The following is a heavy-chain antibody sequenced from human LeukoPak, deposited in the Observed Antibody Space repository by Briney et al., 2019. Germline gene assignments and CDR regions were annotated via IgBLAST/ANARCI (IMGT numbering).Heavy chain of an antibody. Sequence: NPGGSLRLSCAASGFTFSSYSMNWVRQAPGKGLEWVSSISSSSSYIYYADSVKGRFTISRDNAKNSLYLQMNSLRAEDTAVYYCARDQVLRFLDLPGHGMDVWGQGTTVTVSS. D-gene: IGHD3-3*01. J-gene: IGHJ6*02. CDR1: GFTFSSYS. CDR3: ARDQVLRFLDLPGHGMDV. CDR2: ISSSSSYI. V-gene: IGHV3-21*01.